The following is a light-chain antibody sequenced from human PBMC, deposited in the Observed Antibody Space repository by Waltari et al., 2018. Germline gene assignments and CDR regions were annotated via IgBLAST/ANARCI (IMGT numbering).Light chain of an antibody. CDR3: QQYGSSPWT. Sequence: EIVLTQSPGTLSLSPGERATLSCRASQSVSSSYLAWDHQKPGQAPRLLIYGASSRATGIPDRFSGSGSGTDFTLTISRLEPEDFAVYYCQQYGSSPWTFGQGTKVEIK. V-gene: IGKV3-20*01. J-gene: IGKJ1*01. CDR2: GAS. CDR1: QSVSSSY.